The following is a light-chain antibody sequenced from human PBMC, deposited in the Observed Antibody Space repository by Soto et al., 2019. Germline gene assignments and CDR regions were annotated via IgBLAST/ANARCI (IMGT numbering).Light chain of an antibody. CDR2: SNN. CDR1: SSNIGSNT. V-gene: IGLV1-44*01. Sequence: QSVLTQPPSASATPGQRVTISCSGGSSNIGSNTVNWYQQLPGTAPKLLIHSNNQRPSGVPDRFSGSKSGTSASLAISGLQSEDEADYHCAAWDDSLNGVVFGGGTKLTVL. CDR3: AAWDDSLNGVV. J-gene: IGLJ2*01.